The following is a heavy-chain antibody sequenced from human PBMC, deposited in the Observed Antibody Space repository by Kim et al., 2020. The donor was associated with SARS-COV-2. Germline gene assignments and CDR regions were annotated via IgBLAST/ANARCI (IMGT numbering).Heavy chain of an antibody. CDR2: IWCNGGSQ. J-gene: IGHJ6*01. D-gene: IGHD3-3*01. CDR3: TRVGSLAHECYDGTEV. Sequence: GGSLRLSCAASGFIFSSYGMHWVRQAPGKGLEWVAAIWCNGGSQNYADSVKGRFTISRDTSEHTLYLHLHSVSPEHAAISLCTRVGSLAHECYDGTEVWG. V-gene: IGHV3-33*08. CDR1: GFIFSSYG.